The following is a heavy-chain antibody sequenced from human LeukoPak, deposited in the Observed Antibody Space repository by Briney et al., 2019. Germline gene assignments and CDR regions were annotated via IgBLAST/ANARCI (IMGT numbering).Heavy chain of an antibody. D-gene: IGHD5-24*01. CDR3: ARDGDGYNYGFGIDY. Sequence: ASVEVSCKASGYTFTSYYMHWVRQAPGQGLEWMGIINPSGGSTSYAQKFQGRVTMTRDTSTSTVYMELSSLRSEDTAVYYCARDGDGYNYGFGIDYWGQGTLVTVSS. CDR1: GYTFTSYY. CDR2: INPSGGST. V-gene: IGHV1-46*01. J-gene: IGHJ4*02.